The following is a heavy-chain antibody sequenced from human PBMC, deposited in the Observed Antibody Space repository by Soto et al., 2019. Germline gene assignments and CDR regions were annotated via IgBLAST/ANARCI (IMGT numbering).Heavy chain of an antibody. D-gene: IGHD6-6*01. J-gene: IGHJ4*02. CDR2: INTDGSSA. V-gene: IGHV3-74*03. Sequence: EVQLVESGGGLVQPGGSLRLSCAASGFTFSDYWMHWVRQAPGKGLVWVSRINTDGSSATYADSVKGRFTISRDNAKNTLYLQRNSLTAEDTAVYYCARDRRSSSSLVDCWGQGTLVTVSS. CDR1: GFTFSDYW. CDR3: ARDRRSSSSLVDC.